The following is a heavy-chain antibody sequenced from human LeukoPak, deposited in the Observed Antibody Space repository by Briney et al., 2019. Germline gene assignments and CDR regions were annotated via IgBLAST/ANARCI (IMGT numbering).Heavy chain of an antibody. CDR1: GVTFTNYW. J-gene: IGHJ4*02. Sequence: PGGSLRLSCAASGVTFTNYWMCWARQAPGKGLEWVANIKQDGSEKHYVDSVNGRFTISRDNAKDSLYLQMNSLRAEDTAVYYCAKDGPGGWYFDSWGQGTPVTVSS. V-gene: IGHV3-7*03. CDR3: AKDGPGGWYFDS. CDR2: IKQDGSEK. D-gene: IGHD6-19*01.